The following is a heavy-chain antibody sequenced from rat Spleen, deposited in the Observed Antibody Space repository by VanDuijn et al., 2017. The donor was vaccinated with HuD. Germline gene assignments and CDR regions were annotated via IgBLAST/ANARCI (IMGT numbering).Heavy chain of an antibody. J-gene: IGHJ2*01. CDR2: ISTGGGNT. Sequence: EVQLVESGGGLVQPGRSLKFSCAASGFTFSNYDIAWVRQAPTKGLEWVASISTGGGNTYYRDSVKGRFTISRDNAKSTLSLQMDSLRSEDTATYYCARRHYGYTDYFDYWGQGVMVTVSS. D-gene: IGHD1-9*01. CDR3: ARRHYGYTDYFDY. CDR1: GFTFSNYD. V-gene: IGHV5S23*01.